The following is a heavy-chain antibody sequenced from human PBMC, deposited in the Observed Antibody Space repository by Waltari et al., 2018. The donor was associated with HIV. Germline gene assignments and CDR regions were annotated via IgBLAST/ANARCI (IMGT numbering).Heavy chain of an antibody. V-gene: IGHV3-53*02. J-gene: IGHJ4*02. CDR1: GFTVSSTY. CDR2: IYSGGST. CDR3: ASYGEGDKRDFDY. D-gene: IGHD3-10*01. Sequence: EVQLVETGGGLIQPGGSLRLSCAASGFTVSSTYMSWVRQAPGKGLEWVSVIYSGGSTYYADSVKGRFTISRDNSKNTLYLQMNSLRAEDTAVYYCASYGEGDKRDFDYWGQGTLVTVSS.